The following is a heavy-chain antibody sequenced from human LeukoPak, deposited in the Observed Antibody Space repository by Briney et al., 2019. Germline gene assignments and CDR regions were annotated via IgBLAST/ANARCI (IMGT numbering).Heavy chain of an antibody. D-gene: IGHD2-15*01. CDR1: GYTFTGYY. V-gene: IGHV1-2*02. J-gene: IGHJ4*02. Sequence: ASVKVSCKASGYTFTGYYMHWVRQAPGQGLEWMGWINPNSGGTNYAQKFQGRVTITTDESTSTAYMELSSLRSEDTAVYYCARDGGSGAYPYWGQGTLVTVSS. CDR3: ARDGGSGAYPY. CDR2: INPNSGGT.